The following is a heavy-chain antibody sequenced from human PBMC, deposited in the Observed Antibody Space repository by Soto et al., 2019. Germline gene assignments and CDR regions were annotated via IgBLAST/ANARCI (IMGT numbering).Heavy chain of an antibody. CDR3: AKDRRYNWNYSWFDP. V-gene: IGHV4-39*02. J-gene: IGHJ5*02. D-gene: IGHD1-7*01. CDR1: GGSISSSSYY. Sequence: PSETLSLTCTVSGGSISSSSYYWGWIRQPPGKGLEWIGSIYYSGSTYYNPSLKSRVTISVDTSKNQFSLKLSSMTAADTAVYYCAKDRRYNWNYSWFDPWGQGTLVTVSS. CDR2: IYYSGST.